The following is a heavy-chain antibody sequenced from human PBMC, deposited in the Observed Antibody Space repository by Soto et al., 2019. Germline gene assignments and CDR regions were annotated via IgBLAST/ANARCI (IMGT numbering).Heavy chain of an antibody. J-gene: IGHJ6*02. CDR1: GFTFSNYG. CDR2: ISYDGSDK. Sequence: PGGSLRLSCAASGFTFSNYGMHWVRQAPGKGLEWVAVISYDGSDKYYADSVKGRFTISRDNSKNTLYLQMNSLRAEDTAVYYCAKVTGYCSSSSCRRDYYYYYGMDVWGQGTTGTVSS. CDR3: AKVTGYCSSSSCRRDYYYYYGMDV. V-gene: IGHV3-30*18. D-gene: IGHD2-2*01.